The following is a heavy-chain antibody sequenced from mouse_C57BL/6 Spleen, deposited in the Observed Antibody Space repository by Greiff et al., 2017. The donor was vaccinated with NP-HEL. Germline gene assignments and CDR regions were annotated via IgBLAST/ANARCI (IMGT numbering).Heavy chain of an antibody. CDR3: ASEHYDYDAMDY. Sequence: VQLQQPGAELVKPGASVKMSCKASGYTFTSYWITWVKQRPGQGLEWIGDIYPGSGSTNYNEKFKSKATLTVDTSSSTAYMQLSSLTSEDSAVYYCASEHYDYDAMDYWGQGTSVTVSS. V-gene: IGHV1-55*01. CDR2: IYPGSGST. J-gene: IGHJ4*01. D-gene: IGHD1-1*02. CDR1: GYTFTSYW.